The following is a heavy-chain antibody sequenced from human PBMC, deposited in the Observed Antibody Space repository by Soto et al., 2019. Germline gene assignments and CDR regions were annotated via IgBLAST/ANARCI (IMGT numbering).Heavy chain of an antibody. CDR1: GGTFSSYA. J-gene: IGHJ4*02. Sequence: ASVKVSCKASGGTFSSYAISWVRQAPGQGLEWMGGIIPIFGTANYAQKFQGRVTITADESTSTAYMELSSLRSEDTAVYYCARAGTGLLSPSLNFDYWGQGTLVTVSS. CDR3: ARAGTGLLSPSLNFDY. V-gene: IGHV1-69*13. CDR2: IIPIFGTA.